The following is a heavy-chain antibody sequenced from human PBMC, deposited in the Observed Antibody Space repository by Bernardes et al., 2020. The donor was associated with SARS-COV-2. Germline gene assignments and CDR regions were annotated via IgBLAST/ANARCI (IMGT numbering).Heavy chain of an antibody. D-gene: IGHD6-19*01. J-gene: IGHJ2*01. CDR3: AKESGWFKRYFDL. Sequence: GSLRLSFAASGFTFSSYAMSWVRLTAGKGLEWVSTISGTGGSTYDVDSVRGRFTISRDNSKNTLYLQMNSLRVEDTAVFYCAKESGWFKRYFDLWGRGTLVAVS. V-gene: IGHV3-23*01. CDR1: GFTFSSYA. CDR2: ISGTGGST.